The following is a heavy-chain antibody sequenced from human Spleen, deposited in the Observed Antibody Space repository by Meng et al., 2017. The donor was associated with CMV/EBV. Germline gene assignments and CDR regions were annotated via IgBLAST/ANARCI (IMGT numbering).Heavy chain of an antibody. Sequence: GESLKISCAASGFTFSSYGMHWVRQAPGKGLEWVSYISSSGSTIYYADSVKGRFTISRDNAKNSLYLQMNSLRADDAAVYYCAKDEGDPYWGQGTLVTVSS. CDR2: ISSSGSTI. V-gene: IGHV3-48*04. CDR1: GFTFSSYG. CDR3: AKDEGDPY. J-gene: IGHJ4*02. D-gene: IGHD3-16*01.